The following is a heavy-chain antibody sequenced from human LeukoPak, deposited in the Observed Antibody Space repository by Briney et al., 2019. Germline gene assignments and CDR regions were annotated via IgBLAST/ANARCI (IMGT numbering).Heavy chain of an antibody. CDR2: IFHTGST. V-gene: IGHV4-38-2*02. CDR1: GDSISSGNY. Sequence: SETLSLTCTVSGDSISSGNYWGWIRQPPGKGLEWIGSIFHTGSTYFNLSLKSRVTISVDTSKNQFSLRLSSVTAADTAVYYCAREGHCSGGSCYPDAFDIWGQGTMVTVSS. J-gene: IGHJ3*02. CDR3: AREGHCSGGSCYPDAFDI. D-gene: IGHD2-15*01.